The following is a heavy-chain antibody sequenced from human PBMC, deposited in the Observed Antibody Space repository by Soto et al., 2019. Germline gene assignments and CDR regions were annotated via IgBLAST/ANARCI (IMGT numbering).Heavy chain of an antibody. V-gene: IGHV1-2*02. J-gene: IGHJ4*02. Sequence: QVQLVQSGAEVKKPGASVKVSCEASGYSFIDYYIHWVRQASGQGFEWMGRISPKSAGTDYAKKFEDRVTLTWDTSLNTAYMEPSSLKSDETAVYYCARPPGYISDWYYFDLWGQGTRVTVSS. CDR3: ARPPGYISDWYYFDL. CDR1: GYSFIDYY. D-gene: IGHD3-9*01. CDR2: ISPKSAGT.